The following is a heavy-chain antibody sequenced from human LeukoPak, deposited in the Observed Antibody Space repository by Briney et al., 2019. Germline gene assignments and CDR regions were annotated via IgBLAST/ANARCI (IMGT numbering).Heavy chain of an antibody. CDR3: ATPGQWLVRGYFDY. V-gene: IGHV3-23*01. J-gene: IGHJ4*02. CDR2: ISGSGGST. Sequence: GGTLRLSCAASGFTFSSYSMSWVRQAPGKGLEWVSAISGSGGSTYYADSVKGRSTISRDNSKNTLYLQMNSLRAEDTAVYYCATPGQWLVRGYFDYWGQGTLVTVSS. CDR1: GFTFSSYS. D-gene: IGHD6-19*01.